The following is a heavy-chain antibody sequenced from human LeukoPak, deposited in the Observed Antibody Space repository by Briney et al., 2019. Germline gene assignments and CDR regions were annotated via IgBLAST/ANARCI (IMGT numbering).Heavy chain of an antibody. J-gene: IGHJ4*02. D-gene: IGHD6-19*01. V-gene: IGHV3-9*01. CDR2: ISWNSGYI. Sequence: GRSLRLSCAASGFTFDDYAMHWVRQAPGKGLEWVSFISWNSGYIDYADSVRGRFTISRDNTKNSLYLQMNSLRPEDTALYYCAKGNGWSYFDYWGQGTLVTVSS. CDR1: GFTFDDYA. CDR3: AKGNGWSYFDY.